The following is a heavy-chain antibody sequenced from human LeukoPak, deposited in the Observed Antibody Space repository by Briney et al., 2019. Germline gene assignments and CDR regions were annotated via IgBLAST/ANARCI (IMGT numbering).Heavy chain of an antibody. V-gene: IGHV4-4*07. Sequence: SPSETLSLTCTVSGGSISSYYWSWIRQPAGKGLEWIGRIYTSGSTNYNPSLKSRVTMSVDTSKNQFSLKLSSVTAADTAVYYCARAPLPPEYSSGYYSEAFDIWGQGTMVTVSS. J-gene: IGHJ3*02. CDR3: ARAPLPPEYSSGYYSEAFDI. CDR2: IYTSGST. CDR1: GGSISSYY. D-gene: IGHD3-22*01.